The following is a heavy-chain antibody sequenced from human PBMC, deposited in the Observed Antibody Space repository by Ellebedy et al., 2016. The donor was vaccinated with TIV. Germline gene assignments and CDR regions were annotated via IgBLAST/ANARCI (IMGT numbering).Heavy chain of an antibody. V-gene: IGHV3-11*01. CDR1: GFSSSDYY. CDR3: ARISSGRSFYGMDV. D-gene: IGHD6-19*01. J-gene: IGHJ6*02. CDR2: ISDSGSMI. Sequence: GRSLRLSXAASGFSSSDYYMSWIRQAPGKGLEWVSYISDSGSMIHYADSVKGRFTISRDNSKDSLYLQMNNLRAEDTAVYYRARISSGRSFYGMDVWGQGTTVTVSS.